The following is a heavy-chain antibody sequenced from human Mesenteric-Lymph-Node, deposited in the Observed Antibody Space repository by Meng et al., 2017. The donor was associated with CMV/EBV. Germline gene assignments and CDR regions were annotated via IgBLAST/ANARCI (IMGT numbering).Heavy chain of an antibody. J-gene: IGHJ6*02. CDR2: IIPIFGTA. CDR3: ARDTGGDHGMDV. CDR1: GGTFSSYA. D-gene: IGHD3-16*01. Sequence: SVKVFCKASGGTFSSYAISWVRQAPGQGLEWMGGIIPIFGTANYAQKFQGRVTITTDESTSTAYMELSSLRSEDTAVYYCARDTGGDHGMDVWGQGTTVTVSS. V-gene: IGHV1-69*05.